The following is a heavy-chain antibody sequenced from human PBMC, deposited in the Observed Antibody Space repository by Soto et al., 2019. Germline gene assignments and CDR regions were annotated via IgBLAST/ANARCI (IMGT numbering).Heavy chain of an antibody. D-gene: IGHD2-8*02. Sequence: SETLSLTCTVSGGSISGYYWSWIRQPPGKGLEWIGYMYNTGSTVYNPSFKSRVTISVDTSKNQFPLKLTSVTAADTAVYYCARDKITGLFDYWGQGTLVTVSS. CDR2: MYNTGST. CDR3: ARDKITGLFDY. CDR1: GGSISGYY. J-gene: IGHJ4*02. V-gene: IGHV4-59*12.